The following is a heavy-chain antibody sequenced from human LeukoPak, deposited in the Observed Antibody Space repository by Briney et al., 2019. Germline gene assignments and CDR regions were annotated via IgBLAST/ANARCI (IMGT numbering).Heavy chain of an antibody. V-gene: IGHV3-23*01. CDR2: ISGSGGST. Sequence: PGGSLRLSCAASGFTFSSYAMSWVRQAPGKGLEWVSAISGSGGSTYYADSVKGRFTISRDNSKNTLYLQMNSLRAEDTAVYYCAKSRSSSSASSYYFDYWGQGTLVTVSS. CDR3: AKSRSSSSASSYYFDY. D-gene: IGHD6-6*01. J-gene: IGHJ4*02. CDR1: GFTFSSYA.